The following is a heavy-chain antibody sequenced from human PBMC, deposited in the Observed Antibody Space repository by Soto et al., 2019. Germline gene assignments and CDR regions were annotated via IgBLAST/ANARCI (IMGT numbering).Heavy chain of an antibody. D-gene: IGHD3-10*01. CDR1: GDSIGSYY. J-gene: IGHJ5*02. CDR3: ARDSGSGSYSYNYFDP. V-gene: IGHV4-59*01. CDR2: IYYSGIT. Sequence: SETLSLTCTVSGDSIGSYYWSWIREPPGKGLEWIGYIYYSGITKYSPSLKSRVTIAVDTSKNQFSLKRSSVTDADTAVYYCARDSGSGSYSYNYFDPWGQGTLVTVS.